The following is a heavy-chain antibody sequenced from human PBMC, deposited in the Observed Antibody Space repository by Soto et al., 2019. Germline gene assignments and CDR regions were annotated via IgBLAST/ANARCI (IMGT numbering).Heavy chain of an antibody. Sequence: PGGSLRLSCVGSGFTFSDYSMNWVRQAPGKGLEWISYITGSGSLTVYADSVRGRLTISRDNSKNTVYLQMNSLRAEDTAVYYCVKHQVSLVRGISPFAYWGQGALVTVSS. D-gene: IGHD3-10*01. V-gene: IGHV3-23*01. CDR2: ITGSGSLT. CDR1: GFTFSDYS. J-gene: IGHJ4*02. CDR3: VKHQVSLVRGISPFAY.